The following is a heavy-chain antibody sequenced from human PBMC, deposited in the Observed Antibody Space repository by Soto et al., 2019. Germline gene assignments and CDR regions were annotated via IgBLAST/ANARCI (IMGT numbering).Heavy chain of an antibody. CDR1: GFTFSSYD. J-gene: IGHJ4*02. Sequence: VQLVESGGGLVQPGGSLRLSCAASGFTFSSYDMHWVRQVAGKGLEWVSAIGVAGDTYYPDSVNGRFTIARENAKNSLYLQMNGLRAEDAAVYYCASGGWGSSWYEGGSRIDYWGQGTLVTVSS. V-gene: IGHV3-13*01. CDR3: ASGGWGSSWYEGGSRIDY. D-gene: IGHD6-13*01. CDR2: IGVAGDT.